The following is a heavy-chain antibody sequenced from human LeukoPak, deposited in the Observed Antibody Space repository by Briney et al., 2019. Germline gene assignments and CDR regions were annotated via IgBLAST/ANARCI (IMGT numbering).Heavy chain of an antibody. CDR3: ARFVVVSAATAHFDY. CDR1: GGSISSYY. Sequence: PSETLSLTCTVSGGSISSYYWSWIRQPAGKGLEWIGRIYTSGSTNYNPSLKSRVTMSVDTSKNQFSLKLSSVTAADTAVYYCARFVVVSAATAHFDYWGQGTLVTVSS. V-gene: IGHV4-4*07. D-gene: IGHD2-2*01. CDR2: IYTSGST. J-gene: IGHJ4*02.